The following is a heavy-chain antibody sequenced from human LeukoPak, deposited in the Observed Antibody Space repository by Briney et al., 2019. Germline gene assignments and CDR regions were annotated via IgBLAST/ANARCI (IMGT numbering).Heavy chain of an antibody. J-gene: IGHJ6*02. CDR1: GGSISSYY. CDR3: ARDLRVPAAIGYYYYGMDV. V-gene: IGHV4-59*01. CDR2: IYYSGST. Sequence: PSETLSLTCTVSGGSISSYYWSWIRQPPGKGLEWIGYIYYSGSTNYNPSLKSRVTISVDTSKNQFSLKLSSVTAADTAVYYCARDLRVPAAIGYYYYGMDVWGRGTTVTVSS. D-gene: IGHD2-2*01.